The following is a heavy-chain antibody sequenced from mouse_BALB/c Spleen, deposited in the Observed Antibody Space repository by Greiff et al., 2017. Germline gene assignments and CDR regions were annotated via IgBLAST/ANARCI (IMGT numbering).Heavy chain of an antibody. CDR2: ISSGGSYT. CDR1: GFTFSSYA. J-gene: IGHJ2*01. V-gene: IGHV5-9-3*01. D-gene: IGHD3-2*01. CDR3: ASPDSSGYVDFDY. Sequence: EVKLMESGGGLVQPGGSLKLSCAASGFTFSSYAMSWVRQTPEKRLEWVATISSGGSYTYYPDSVKGRFTISRDNAKNTLYLQMSSLRSEDTAMYYCASPDSSGYVDFDYWGQGTTLTVSS.